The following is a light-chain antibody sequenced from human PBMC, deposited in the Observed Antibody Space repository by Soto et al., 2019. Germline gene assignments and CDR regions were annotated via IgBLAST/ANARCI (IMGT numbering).Light chain of an antibody. CDR2: EVN. CDR3: SSYTSSSTVVV. J-gene: IGLJ2*01. Sequence: QSALTQPASVSGSPGQSITISCTGTSSDVGGYKFVSWYQQHPGKAPKLMIYEVNNRPSGLSNRFSGSKSGNTASLTISGLQAEDEAEYYCSSYTSSSTVVVFGGGTKLTVL. CDR1: SSDVGGYKF. V-gene: IGLV2-14*01.